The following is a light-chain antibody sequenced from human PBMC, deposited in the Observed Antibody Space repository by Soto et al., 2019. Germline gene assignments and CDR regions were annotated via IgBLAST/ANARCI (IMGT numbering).Light chain of an antibody. Sequence: QSVLTQPTSVSGAPGQRVTISCTGSSSNIGAGYDVHWYQQLPGTAPKLLIYGNSNRPSGVPDRFSGSKSGTSASLAITGLQAEDEADYYCQSYDSSMSVNWVFGGGTKLTVL. J-gene: IGLJ3*02. V-gene: IGLV1-40*01. CDR2: GNS. CDR3: QSYDSSMSVNWV. CDR1: SSNIGAGYD.